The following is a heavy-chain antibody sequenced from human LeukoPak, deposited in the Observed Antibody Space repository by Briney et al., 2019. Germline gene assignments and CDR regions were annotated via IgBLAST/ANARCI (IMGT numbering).Heavy chain of an antibody. CDR1: GGSISSYY. CDR3: ARDTPGRGAGYYFDY. Sequence: SETLSLTCTVSGGSISSYYWSWIRQPPGKGLEWIGYIYYSGSTNYNPSLKSRVTISVDTSKNQFSLKLSSVTAADTAVYYCARDTPGRGAGYYFDYWGQGTLVTVSS. CDR2: IYYSGST. V-gene: IGHV4-59*01. D-gene: IGHD1-26*01. J-gene: IGHJ4*02.